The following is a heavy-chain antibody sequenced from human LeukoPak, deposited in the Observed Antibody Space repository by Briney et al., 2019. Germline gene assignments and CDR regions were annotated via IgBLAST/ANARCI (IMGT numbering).Heavy chain of an antibody. Sequence: KSSETLSLTCAVYGGSFSNYYWSWIRQPPGKGLEWIGEINHSGSTNYNPSLKSRVTISLDTSKNQFSLKLSSVTAADTAVYYCARHGGRVVADYWGQGTLVTVSS. D-gene: IGHD3-22*01. V-gene: IGHV4-34*01. CDR3: ARHGGRVVADY. CDR2: INHSGST. J-gene: IGHJ4*02. CDR1: GGSFSNYY.